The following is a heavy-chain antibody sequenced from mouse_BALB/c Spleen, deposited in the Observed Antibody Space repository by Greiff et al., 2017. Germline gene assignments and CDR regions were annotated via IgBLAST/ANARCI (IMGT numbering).Heavy chain of an antibody. J-gene: IGHJ4*01. V-gene: IGHV14-3*02. CDR2: IDPANGNT. D-gene: IGHD2-4*01. CDR3: AGGLYYDYVDYAMDY. Sequence: VQLQQSGAELVKPGASVKLSCTASGFNIKDTYMHWVKQRPEQGLEWIGRIDPANGNTKYDPKFQGKATITADTSSNTAYLQLSSLTSEDTAVYYCAGGLYYDYVDYAMDYWGQGTSVTVSS. CDR1: GFNIKDTY.